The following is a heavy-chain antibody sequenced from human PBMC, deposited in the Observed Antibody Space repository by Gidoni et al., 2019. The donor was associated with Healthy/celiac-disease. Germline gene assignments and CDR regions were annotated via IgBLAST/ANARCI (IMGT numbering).Heavy chain of an antibody. CDR3: EREMRPYYYDSSGYYDY. Sequence: QVQLQGSGTGLVKPPQTLSLTCTVSGGSSSSGSYYWSWISQHPGKGLEWIGNIYYIGSTYYNPSLKSRFTISVDTSKNQFSLKLSSVTAADTAVYYCEREMRPYYYDSSGYYDYWGQGTLVTVSS. CDR1: GGSSSSGSYY. D-gene: IGHD3-22*01. CDR2: IYYIGST. V-gene: IGHV4-31*03. J-gene: IGHJ4*02.